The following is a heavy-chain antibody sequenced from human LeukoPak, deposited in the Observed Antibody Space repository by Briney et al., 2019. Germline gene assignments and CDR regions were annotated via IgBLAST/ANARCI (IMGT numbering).Heavy chain of an antibody. J-gene: IGHJ4*02. Sequence: PSETLSLTCTVSGGSLSSYYWSWIRQPAGKGLEWIGRIYTSGSTNYNPSLKSRVTISVDKSKNQFSLKLSSVTAADTAVYYCARGRYSSSPEYFDYWGQGTLVTVSS. CDR3: ARGRYSSSPEYFDY. V-gene: IGHV4-4*07. CDR1: GGSLSSYY. D-gene: IGHD6-6*01. CDR2: IYTSGST.